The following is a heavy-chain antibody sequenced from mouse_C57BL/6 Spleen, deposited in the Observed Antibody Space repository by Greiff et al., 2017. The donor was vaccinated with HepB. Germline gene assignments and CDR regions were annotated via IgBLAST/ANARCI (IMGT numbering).Heavy chain of an antibody. CDR1: GFTFSDYG. CDR2: ISSGSSTI. J-gene: IGHJ1*03. Sequence: EVQGVESGGGLVKPGGSLKLSCAASGFTFSDYGMHWVRQAPEKGLEWVAYISSGSSTIYYADTVKGRFTISRDNAKNTLFLQMTSLRAEDTAMYYCARRPTKIRGWYFDVWGTGTTVTVSS. V-gene: IGHV5-17*01. CDR3: ARRPTKIRGWYFDV. D-gene: IGHD2-4*01.